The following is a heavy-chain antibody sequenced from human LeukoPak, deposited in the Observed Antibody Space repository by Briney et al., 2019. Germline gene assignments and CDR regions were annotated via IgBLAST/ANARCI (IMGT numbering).Heavy chain of an antibody. D-gene: IGHD4-17*01. CDR3: ARHPVLTTVGHYYYYIDV. Sequence: SETLSLTCTVSGGPISTSSYYWGWIRQPPGKGLEWIGSIYYSGSTYYNPSLKSRVTISVDTSKNRFSLKLSSVTAADTAVYYCARHPVLTTVGHYYYYIDVWGKGTTVTVSS. CDR1: GGPISTSSYY. J-gene: IGHJ6*03. V-gene: IGHV4-39*01. CDR2: IYYSGST.